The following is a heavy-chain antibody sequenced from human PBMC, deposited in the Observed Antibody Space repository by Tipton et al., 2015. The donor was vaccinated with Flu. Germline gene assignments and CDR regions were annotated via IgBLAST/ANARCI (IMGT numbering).Heavy chain of an antibody. V-gene: IGHV3-66*01. D-gene: IGHD3-22*01. J-gene: IGHJ4*02. CDR1: GFTVSGNY. CDR3: TRTYYFDTSGYSDNSYFDY. CDR2: IYSGGST. Sequence: CAASGFTVSGNYMTWVRQAPGEGLEWVSVIYSGGSTYYADSVKGRFTISRDNSRNTLYLQMNSLRAEDTAMYYCTRTYYFDTSGYSDNSYFDYWGQGTLVTVSS.